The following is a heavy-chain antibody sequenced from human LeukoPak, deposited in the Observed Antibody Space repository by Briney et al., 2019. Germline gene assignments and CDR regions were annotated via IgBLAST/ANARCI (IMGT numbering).Heavy chain of an antibody. CDR1: GGTFSSYA. D-gene: IGHD6-6*01. J-gene: IGHJ6*03. V-gene: IGHV1-69*06. CDR2: IIPIFGTA. Sequence: APVKVSCKASGGTFSSYAISWVRQAPGQGLEWMGGIIPIFGTANYAQKFQGRVTITADKSTSTAYMELSSLRSEDTAVYYCARDLVYSSSSDYYYYMDVWGKGTTVTVSS. CDR3: ARDLVYSSSSDYYYYMDV.